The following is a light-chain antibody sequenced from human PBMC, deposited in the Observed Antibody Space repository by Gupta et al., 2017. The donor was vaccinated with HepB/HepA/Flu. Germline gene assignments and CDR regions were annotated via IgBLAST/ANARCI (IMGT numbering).Light chain of an antibody. CDR3: SSYTTTLIFV. CDR2: NVV. CDR1: SGDIGAYNY. Sequence: QSALTQPASVSASPGQSITISCTGTSGDIGAYNYVSWYQQHPGKVPKLLIYNVVKRPSGVSTRFSGSKFANTASLTISGLQPEDEADYYCSSYTTTLIFVFGTGTKVTVL. V-gene: IGLV2-14*01. J-gene: IGLJ1*01.